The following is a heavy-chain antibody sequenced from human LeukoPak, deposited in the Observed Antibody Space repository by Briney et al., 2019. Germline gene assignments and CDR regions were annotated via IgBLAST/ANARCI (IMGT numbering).Heavy chain of an antibody. CDR2: MNPNSGNT. V-gene: IGHV1-8*01. Sequence: ASEKVSCKASGYTFTSYDINWVRQATGQGLEWMGWMNPNSGNTGYAQRFQGRATMTRNTSISTAYMELSSLRSEDTAVYYCARGRRKCGSGSLYWFDPWGQGTLVTVSS. CDR3: ARGRRKCGSGSLYWFDP. J-gene: IGHJ5*02. CDR1: GYTFTSYD. D-gene: IGHD3-10*01.